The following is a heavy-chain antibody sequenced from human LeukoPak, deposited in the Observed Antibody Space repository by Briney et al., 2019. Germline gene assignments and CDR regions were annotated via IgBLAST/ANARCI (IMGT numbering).Heavy chain of an antibody. CDR3: ARTRGPYYDFWSGYFDY. Sequence: GGSLRRSCAASGFTFSSCWMSWVRQAPGKGLEWVASIKQDGSEKYYVDSVKGRFTISRDNAKNSLYLQMNSLRAEDTAVYYCARTRGPYYDFWSGYFDYWGQGTLVTVSS. CDR1: GFTFSSCW. D-gene: IGHD3-3*01. V-gene: IGHV3-7*01. J-gene: IGHJ4*02. CDR2: IKQDGSEK.